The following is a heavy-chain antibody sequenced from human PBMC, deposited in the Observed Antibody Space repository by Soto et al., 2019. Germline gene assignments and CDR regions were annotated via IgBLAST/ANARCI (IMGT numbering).Heavy chain of an antibody. CDR1: GFSLSTSGVG. D-gene: IGHD3-22*01. V-gene: IGHV2-5*02. CDR3: ANRHDDSSGYRPFFDY. CDR2: IYWDDDK. Sequence: SGPTLVNPTQTLTLTCTFSGFSLSTSGVGVGWIRQPPGKALEWLALIYWDDDKRYSPSLKSRLTITKDTSKNQVVLTMTNMDPVDTATYYCANRHDDSSGYRPFFDYWGQGTLVTVSS. J-gene: IGHJ4*02.